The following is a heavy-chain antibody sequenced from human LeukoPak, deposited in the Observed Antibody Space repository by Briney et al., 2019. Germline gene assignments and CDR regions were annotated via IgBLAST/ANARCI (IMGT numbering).Heavy chain of an antibody. V-gene: IGHV1-2*02. Sequence: ASVKVSCKASGYTFTAYYMHWVRQAPGQGLEWRGWINPNSGGTNYAQKFQGSVTMTRDTSISTAYMELSRLRSDDSAVYYCARDLWPYYYDAGSFWSPGDFWGQGTLVTVSS. J-gene: IGHJ4*02. D-gene: IGHD3-10*01. CDR1: GYTFTAYY. CDR3: ARDLWPYYYDAGSFWSPGDF. CDR2: INPNSGGT.